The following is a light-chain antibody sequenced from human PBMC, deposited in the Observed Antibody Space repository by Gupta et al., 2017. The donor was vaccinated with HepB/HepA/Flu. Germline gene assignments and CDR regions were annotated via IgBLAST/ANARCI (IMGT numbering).Light chain of an antibody. J-gene: IGLJ3*02. CDR3: QSYDSSLSGWV. CDR1: SSNIGAGYD. CDR2: GNS. Sequence: QRVTISCTGSSSNIGAGYDVHWYQQLPGTAPKLLIYGNSNRASGVPDRFSGSKSGTSASLAITGLQAEDEADYYCQSYDSSLSGWVFGGGTKLTVL. V-gene: IGLV1-40*01.